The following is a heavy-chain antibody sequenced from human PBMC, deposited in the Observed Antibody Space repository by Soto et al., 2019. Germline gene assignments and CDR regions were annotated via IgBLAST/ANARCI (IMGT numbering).Heavy chain of an antibody. CDR1: GGSISSGGYY. D-gene: IGHD3-10*01. V-gene: IGHV4-31*03. J-gene: IGHJ4*02. CDR3: AREFLRGSGSYD. Sequence: QVQLQESGPGLVKPSQTLSLTCTVSGGSISSGGYYWSWIRQHPGKGLEWIGYIYYSGSSYYNPSLKSRVTISVDTSKNHFSLKLSSVTAADTAVYYCAREFLRGSGSYDWGQGTLVTVSS. CDR2: IYYSGSS.